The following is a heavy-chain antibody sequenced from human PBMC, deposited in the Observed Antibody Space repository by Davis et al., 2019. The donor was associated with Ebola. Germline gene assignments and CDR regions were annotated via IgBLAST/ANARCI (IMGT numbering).Heavy chain of an antibody. V-gene: IGHV3-30-3*01. CDR2: MSNDGSDK. CDR1: GFTFSSYA. CDR3: ARDLSHDY. Sequence: GESLKISCAASGFTFSSYAMHWVRQAPGKGLEWVAVMSNDGSDKYYADSVKGRFTISRDNSKNTLYLQMNSLRAEDTSVYYCARDLSHDYWGQGTLVTVSS. J-gene: IGHJ4*02.